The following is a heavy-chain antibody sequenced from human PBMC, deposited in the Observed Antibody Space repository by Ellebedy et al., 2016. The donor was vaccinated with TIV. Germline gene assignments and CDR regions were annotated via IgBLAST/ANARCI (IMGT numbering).Heavy chain of an antibody. Sequence: PGGSLRLSCAASGFTFSRHWMHSLRHAPRKGLVWLSRINHDGGFTSHADFVKGRFTISRDNAKNTLYLQMNSLRAEDTAVYNCASARMITFGGLIFPPRVDYWGQGTLVTVSS. CDR3: ASARMITFGGLIFPPRVDY. D-gene: IGHD3-16*02. J-gene: IGHJ4*02. CDR2: INHDGGFT. V-gene: IGHV3-74*01. CDR1: GFTFSRHW.